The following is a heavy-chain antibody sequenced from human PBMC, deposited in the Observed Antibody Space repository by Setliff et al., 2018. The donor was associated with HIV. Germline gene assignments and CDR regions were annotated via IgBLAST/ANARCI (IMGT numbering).Heavy chain of an antibody. V-gene: IGHV3-23*01. CDR1: GFTFNTYA. Sequence: GGSLRLSCAASGFTFNTYAVTWVRQAPGKGLEWVSVISADGLTTFYADSVKGRFTISRDNSKDTLYLQMNSLKAEDTALYYCAKVRWTANYYFDCWGQGTLVTVSS. D-gene: IGHD1-7*01. J-gene: IGHJ4*02. CDR3: AKVRWTANYYFDC. CDR2: ISADGLTT.